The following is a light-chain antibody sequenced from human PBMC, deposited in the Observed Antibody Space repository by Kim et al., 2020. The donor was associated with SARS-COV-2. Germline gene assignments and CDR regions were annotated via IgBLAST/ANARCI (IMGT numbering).Light chain of an antibody. Sequence: SSELTQDPAVSVALGQTVRITCQGDSLRSYYATWYQQKPGQATILVIYGKNNRPSGIPDRFSGSSSGNTASLTITGTQAGYEADYYCTSRDTNDNVVFGG. V-gene: IGLV3-19*01. CDR1: SLRSYY. J-gene: IGLJ7*01. CDR2: GKN. CDR3: TSRDTNDNVV.